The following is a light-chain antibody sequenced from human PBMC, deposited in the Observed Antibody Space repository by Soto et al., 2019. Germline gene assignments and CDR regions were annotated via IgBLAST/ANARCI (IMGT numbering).Light chain of an antibody. J-gene: IGKJ5*01. Sequence: EIVLTQSPATLSVSPGERATLSCRASQSVSSYLAWYQQKPGQAPRLLIYDASNRATGIPARFSGSGSGTDFTLTISSLDPEDFAVYYCQQRSNWPLTFGQGTRLEIK. CDR1: QSVSSY. CDR3: QQRSNWPLT. V-gene: IGKV3-11*01. CDR2: DAS.